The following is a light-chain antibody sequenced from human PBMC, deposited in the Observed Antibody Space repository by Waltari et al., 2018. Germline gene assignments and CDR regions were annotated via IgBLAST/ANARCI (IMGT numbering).Light chain of an antibody. CDR2: SAS. Sequence: IVLTQSPDTLSLSPGERATLSCRASQRGTNSLAWYQQKPGQAPKLLIYSASNRATGVPARFSGSGSGTDFTLTISSLEPEDVAVYYCQQRSNWPRTFGQGTKVEIK. CDR3: QQRSNWPRT. CDR1: QRGTNS. V-gene: IGKV3-11*01. J-gene: IGKJ1*01.